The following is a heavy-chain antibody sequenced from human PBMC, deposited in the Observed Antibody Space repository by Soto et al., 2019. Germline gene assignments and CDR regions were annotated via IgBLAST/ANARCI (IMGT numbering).Heavy chain of an antibody. D-gene: IGHD6-13*01. CDR1: GGSISSYY. CDR2: IYYSGST. Sequence: SETLSLTCTVSGGSISSYYWSGIRQPPGKGLEWIGYIYYSGSTNYNPSLKSRVTISVDTSKNQFSLKLSSVTAADTAVYYCARDRAGGAAGIFDYWGQGTLVTVSS. CDR3: ARDRAGGAAGIFDY. V-gene: IGHV4-59*01. J-gene: IGHJ4*02.